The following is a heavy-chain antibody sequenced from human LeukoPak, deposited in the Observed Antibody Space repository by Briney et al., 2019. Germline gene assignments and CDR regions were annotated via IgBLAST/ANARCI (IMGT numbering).Heavy chain of an antibody. CDR2: VSRNGCST. V-gene: IGHV3-64D*06. D-gene: IGHD4/OR15-4a*01. CDR1: GFTFNSYP. Sequence: GGSLRLSCSASGFTFNSYPVHWGRQAPGQGLEYVSGVSRNGCSTYYANPVKRRFTISRDNSKNTLYLQISSLRAADTAVYYCVKESGFMVAPNSAFDIWGQGTLVTVSS. CDR3: VKESGFMVAPNSAFDI. J-gene: IGHJ3*02.